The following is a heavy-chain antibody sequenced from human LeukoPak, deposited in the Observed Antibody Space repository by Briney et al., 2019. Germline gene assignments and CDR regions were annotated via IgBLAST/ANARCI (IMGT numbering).Heavy chain of an antibody. V-gene: IGHV1-69*05. CDR3: ARARRDGYNFDY. D-gene: IGHD5-24*01. Sequence: SVKVSCRASGGTFSSYAISWVRQAPGQGLEWIGGIIPIFGTANYAQKFQGRVTITTDESTSTAYMELSSLRSEDTAVYYCARARRDGYNFDYWGQGTLVTVSS. CDR1: GGTFSSYA. J-gene: IGHJ4*02. CDR2: IIPIFGTA.